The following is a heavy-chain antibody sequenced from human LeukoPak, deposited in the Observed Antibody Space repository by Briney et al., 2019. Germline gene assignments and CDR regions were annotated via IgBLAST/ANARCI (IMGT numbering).Heavy chain of an antibody. CDR1: GYTFTSYA. CDR2: IIPIFGTA. CDR3: ASEGLVRYYYYMDV. J-gene: IGHJ6*03. V-gene: IGHV1-69*05. D-gene: IGHD6-19*01. Sequence: SVKVSCKASGYTFTSYAISWVRQAPGQGLEWMGGIIPIFGTANYAQKFQGRVTITTDESTSTAYMELSSLRSEDTAVYYCASEGLVRYYYYMDVWGKGTTVTVSS.